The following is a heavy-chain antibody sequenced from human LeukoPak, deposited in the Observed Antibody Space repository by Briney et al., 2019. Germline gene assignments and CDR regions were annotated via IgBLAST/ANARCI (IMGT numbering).Heavy chain of an antibody. J-gene: IGHJ4*02. D-gene: IGHD1-26*01. CDR2: VFYSGST. CDR3: ARQKSGSSGS. V-gene: IGHV4-39*01. Sequence: PSETLSLTCNVSGGSISNRAYYWAWIRQPPGKGLEWIGSVFYSGSTYSNPSLESRLTISVDTSKNQFSLKLSSVTAADTAVYYCARQKSGSSGSWGQGTLVTVSS. CDR1: GGSISNRAYY.